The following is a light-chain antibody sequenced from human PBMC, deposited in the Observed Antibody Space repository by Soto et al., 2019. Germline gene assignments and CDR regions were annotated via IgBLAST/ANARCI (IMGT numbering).Light chain of an antibody. V-gene: IGKV3-20*01. Sequence: EIVLTQSPGTLSLSPGERATLSCRASQSVTSNYLAWYQQKPGQAPRLLIYGASNRAPGIPDRYSGSGSGTDFTLTISRLGPEDFAVYYCQQYVNTPITFGPGTRLEIK. J-gene: IGKJ5*01. CDR2: GAS. CDR1: QSVTSNY. CDR3: QQYVNTPIT.